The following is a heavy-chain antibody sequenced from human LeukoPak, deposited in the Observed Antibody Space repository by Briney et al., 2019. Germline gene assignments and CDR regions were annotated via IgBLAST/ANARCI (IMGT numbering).Heavy chain of an antibody. V-gene: IGHV1-58*01. CDR1: GFTFASSA. CDR3: AADMGVRDLGDY. D-gene: IGHD3-16*01. Sequence: SVKVSCKASGFTFASSAVQWVRQASGQRLEWVGWIVVGSGNTNYAQKFQERVTITRDMSTSTAYMELSSLRSEDTAVYYCAADMGVRDLGDYWGQGTLVTVSS. J-gene: IGHJ4*02. CDR2: IVVGSGNT.